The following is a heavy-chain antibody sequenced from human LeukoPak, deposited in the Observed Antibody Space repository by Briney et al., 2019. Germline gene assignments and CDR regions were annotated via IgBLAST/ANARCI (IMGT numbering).Heavy chain of an antibody. CDR1: GYTFTSYY. J-gene: IGHJ6*02. D-gene: IGHD1-7*01. CDR2: INPSGGST. V-gene: IGHV1-46*01. CDR3: ARCLLELRPPYYYYGMDV. Sequence: ASVKVSCKASGYTFTSYYMHWVRQAPGQGLEWMGIINPSGGSTSYAQKFQGRVTITADESTSTAYMELSSLRSEDTAVYYCARCLLELRPPYYYYGMDVWGQGTTVTVSS.